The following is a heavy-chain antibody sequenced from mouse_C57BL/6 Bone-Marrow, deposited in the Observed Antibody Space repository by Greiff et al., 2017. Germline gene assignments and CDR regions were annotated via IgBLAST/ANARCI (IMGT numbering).Heavy chain of an antibody. V-gene: IGHV1-55*01. CDR3: ARPCDSNYGYFDV. CDR2: IYPGSGST. J-gene: IGHJ1*03. CDR1: GYTFTSYW. Sequence: VQLQQPGAELVKPGASVKMSCKASGYTFTSYWITWVKQRPGQGLEWIGDIYPGSGSTNYNEKFKSKATLTVDTSSSTAYMQLSSKTSEDTAVYYCARPCDSNYGYFDVWGTGTTVTVSS. D-gene: IGHD2-5*01.